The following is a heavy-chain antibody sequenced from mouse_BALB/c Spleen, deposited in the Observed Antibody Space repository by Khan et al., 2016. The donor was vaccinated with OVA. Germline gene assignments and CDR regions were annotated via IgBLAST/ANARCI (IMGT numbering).Heavy chain of an antibody. J-gene: IGHJ3*01. D-gene: IGHD2-14*01. Sequence: VQLKQSGPDLVKPGASVKISCKASGYSFTLYYLSWVKQSHGESLEWIGRVNPNNGDSSYNQKFKDRATSTVDNSSNIAYMDFRSLTSEVSAVYYFSEGYDFFASGGQGTMVTVSA. CDR1: GYSFTLYY. CDR3: SEGYDFFAS. CDR2: VNPNNGDS. V-gene: IGHV1-20*01.